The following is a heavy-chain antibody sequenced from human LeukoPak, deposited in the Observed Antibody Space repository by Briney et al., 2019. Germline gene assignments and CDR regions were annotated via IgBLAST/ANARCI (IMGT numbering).Heavy chain of an antibody. V-gene: IGHV3-30*18. CDR3: AKRMMPTGTTIDFDY. CDR1: GFTFSSYD. Sequence: PGGSLRLSCAASGFTFSSYDMHWVRQAPGKGLEWVAVISYDGSNKYYADSVKGRFTISRDNSKNTLYLQMNSLRAEDTAVYFCAKRMMPTGTTIDFDYWGQGTLVTVSS. D-gene: IGHD1-1*01. J-gene: IGHJ4*02. CDR2: ISYDGSNK.